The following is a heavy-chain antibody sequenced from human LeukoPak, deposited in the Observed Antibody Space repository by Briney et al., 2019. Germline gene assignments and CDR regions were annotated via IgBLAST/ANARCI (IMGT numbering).Heavy chain of an antibody. CDR1: GYTLTELS. Sequence: ASVKVSCKVSGYTLTELSMHWVRQAPGKGLEWMGGFDPEDGETIYAQKFQGRVTMTEDTSTDTAYMELGSLRSEDTAVYYCATGRITIFGVVTNDAFDIWGQGTMVTVSS. CDR2: FDPEDGET. D-gene: IGHD3-3*01. J-gene: IGHJ3*02. V-gene: IGHV1-24*01. CDR3: ATGRITIFGVVTNDAFDI.